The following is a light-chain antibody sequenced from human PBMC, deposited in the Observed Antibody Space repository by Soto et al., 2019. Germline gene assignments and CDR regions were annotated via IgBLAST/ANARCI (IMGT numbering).Light chain of an antibody. CDR1: SSDIGGYNY. V-gene: IGLV2-14*01. CDR3: SSYTSNFRRV. Sequence: QSVLTQPASVSGSPGQSITISCTGTSSDIGGYNYVSWYQQHPGKAPKLMIYEVSNRPSGVSDRFSGSKSGNTASLTISGLQAEDDADYYCSSYTSNFRRVFGTGTKV. J-gene: IGLJ1*01. CDR2: EVS.